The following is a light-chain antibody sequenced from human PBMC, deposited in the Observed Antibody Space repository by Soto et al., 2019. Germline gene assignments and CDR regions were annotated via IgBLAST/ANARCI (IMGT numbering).Light chain of an antibody. CDR1: SSNIGSDT. CDR2: RSN. V-gene: IGLV1-44*01. Sequence: QSVLTQPPSASGTPGQRGTISCSGSSSNIGSDTVNWYQQLPGTAPKLLLQRSNQRPSGVPGRFSGSKSGTSASLAISRLQPEYEADYHCASWDASLNGWVFGGGTKLTVL. CDR3: ASWDASLNGWV. J-gene: IGLJ3*02.